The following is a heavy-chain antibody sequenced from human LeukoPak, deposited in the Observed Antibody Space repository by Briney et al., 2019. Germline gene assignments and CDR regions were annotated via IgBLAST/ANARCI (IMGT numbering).Heavy chain of an antibody. D-gene: IGHD2-2*01. J-gene: IGHJ4*02. CDR1: GFTFDDYW. V-gene: IGHV3-7*01. CDR3: ARGGTSGYSSTRHFWGGNYYFDY. Sequence: GGSLRLSCGASGFTFDDYWMSWVRQAPGQGLEWVANINQDGSEKYYLDSARGRFTISRDNARNSLYLQVNSLRAEDTAVYYCARGGTSGYSSTRHFWGGNYYFDYWGQGSLVTVSS. CDR2: INQDGSEK.